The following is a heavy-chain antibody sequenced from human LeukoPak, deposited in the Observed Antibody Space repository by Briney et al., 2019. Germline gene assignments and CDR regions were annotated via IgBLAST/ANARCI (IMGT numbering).Heavy chain of an antibody. CDR1: GYTSTGNY. CDR3: AVIVRLDP. CDR2: INPNSGGT. D-gene: IGHD2-15*01. J-gene: IGHJ5*02. Sequence: ASVKVSCKASGYTSTGNYMHWVRRAPGQGLEWMGWINPNSGGTNYAQKFQGRVTMTRDTSISTAYMELSRLTSDDTAVYYCAVIVRLDPWGQGTLVTVSS. V-gene: IGHV1-2*02.